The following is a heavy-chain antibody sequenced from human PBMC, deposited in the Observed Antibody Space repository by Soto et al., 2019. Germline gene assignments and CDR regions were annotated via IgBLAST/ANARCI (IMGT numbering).Heavy chain of an antibody. CDR3: ARGQRFSDSFDP. V-gene: IGHV4-4*07. Sequence: SETLSLTCTVSGGAISGYYWTWVRQPAGKGLEWIGRIYSSGGTKYNPSLKSRVDMSLDMSKNQFSLRLSSVTAADTAVYYCARGQRFSDSFDPWGPGTLVTVSS. D-gene: IGHD3-3*01. CDR1: GGAISGYY. J-gene: IGHJ5*02. CDR2: IYSSGGT.